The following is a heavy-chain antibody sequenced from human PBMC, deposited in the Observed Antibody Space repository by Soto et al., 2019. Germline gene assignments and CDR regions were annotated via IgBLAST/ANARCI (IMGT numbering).Heavy chain of an antibody. CDR1: GFTFSSYA. V-gene: IGHV3-23*01. J-gene: IGHJ4*02. CDR2: ISGSGGST. CDR3: AKARYDYIWGSNIGSLEYYFDY. Sequence: HPGGSLRLSCAASGFTFSSYAMSWVRQAPGKGLEWVSAISGSGGSTYYADSVKGRFTISRDNSKNTLYLQMNSLRAEDTAVYYCAKARYDYIWGSNIGSLEYYFDYWGQGTLVTVSS. D-gene: IGHD3-16*01.